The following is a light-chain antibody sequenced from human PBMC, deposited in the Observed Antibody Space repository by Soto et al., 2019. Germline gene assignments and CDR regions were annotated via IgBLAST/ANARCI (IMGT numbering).Light chain of an antibody. J-gene: IGKJ3*01. V-gene: IGKV3-20*01. CDR1: QSVSSSY. Sequence: EIVLTQSPGTLSLSPGERATLSCRASQSVSSSYLHWYQQKPGQAPRLLIYGASSRATGIPDRFSGSGSGTDFTLTISRLEPEDFAVYYCQQDGSSPAFGPGTKVDIK. CDR3: QQDGSSPA. CDR2: GAS.